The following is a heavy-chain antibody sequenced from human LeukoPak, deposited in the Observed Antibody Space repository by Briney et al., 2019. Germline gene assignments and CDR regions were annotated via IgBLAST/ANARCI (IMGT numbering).Heavy chain of an antibody. D-gene: IGHD2-15*01. CDR1: GGSISSYY. J-gene: IGHJ4*02. Sequence: SETLSLTCTVSGGSISSYYWSWIRQPPGKGLEWIGYIYYSGSTNYNPSLKSRVTISVDTSKNQFPLKLSSVTAADTAVYYCASSYCSGGSCDLGTLDYWGQGTLVTVSS. CDR2: IYYSGST. V-gene: IGHV4-59*01. CDR3: ASSYCSGGSCDLGTLDY.